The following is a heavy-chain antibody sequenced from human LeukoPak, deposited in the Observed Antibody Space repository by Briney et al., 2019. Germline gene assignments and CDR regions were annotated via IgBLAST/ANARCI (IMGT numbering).Heavy chain of an antibody. CDR3: ASDLSGAPENCDY. Sequence: SETLSLTCNVSGGSISSYYWSWIRQPPGQGLEWIGYIYYSGSTNYNPSLKRRVTLSVDTAKTQFSLKLSSVTVAATAMHYCASDLSGAPENCDYWGQGTLVTVSS. J-gene: IGHJ4*02. CDR2: IYYSGST. D-gene: IGHD7-27*01. V-gene: IGHV4-59*08. CDR1: GGSISSYY.